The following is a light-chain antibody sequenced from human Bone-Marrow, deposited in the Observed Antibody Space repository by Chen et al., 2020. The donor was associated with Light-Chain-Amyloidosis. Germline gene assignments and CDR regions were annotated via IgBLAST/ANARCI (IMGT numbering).Light chain of an antibody. CDR3: TAWDGSLNVRV. CDR1: SSNIGRNT. V-gene: IGLV1-44*01. Sequence: QSVLTQPPSASATPGPRVTISCSGASSNIGRNTVNWYQQLPGAAPKRVIYSNDQRPIGGSDRFSGSKSGTSASLAITGLRSEDEADYYCTAWDGSLNVRVFGGGTKLTVL. CDR2: SND. J-gene: IGLJ2*01.